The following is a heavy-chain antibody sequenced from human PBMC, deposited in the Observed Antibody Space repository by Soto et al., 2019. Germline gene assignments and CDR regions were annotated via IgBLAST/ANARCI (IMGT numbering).Heavy chain of an antibody. V-gene: IGHV1-69*01. Sequence: QVQLVQSGAEVQKPGSSVKVSCKASGGTFSSYAISWVRQAPGQGLEWMGGIIPIFGTANYAQKFQGRVTITADESTSTAYMELSSLRSEDTAVYYCARMTPGYSSGWSDYYYYGMDVWGQGTTVTVSS. CDR3: ARMTPGYSSGWSDYYYYGMDV. CDR1: GGTFSSYA. CDR2: IIPIFGTA. D-gene: IGHD6-19*01. J-gene: IGHJ6*02.